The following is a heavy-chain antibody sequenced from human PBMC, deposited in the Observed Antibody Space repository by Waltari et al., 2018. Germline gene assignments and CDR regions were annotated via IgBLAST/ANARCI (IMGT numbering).Heavy chain of an antibody. J-gene: IGHJ4*02. CDR2: IKPDGTEK. CDR3: ARDWSGSGRGINF. CDR1: GFTFSNYW. D-gene: IGHD3-3*01. Sequence: VESGGGLVQTGGSLRLSCAASGFTFSNYWMSWVRQAPGKGLEWVANIKPDGTEKYYVASVWGRFTISRDNTQNSLSLQLSTLRDEDSGRYFCARDWSGSGRGINFWGQGTLVTVSS. V-gene: IGHV3-7*01.